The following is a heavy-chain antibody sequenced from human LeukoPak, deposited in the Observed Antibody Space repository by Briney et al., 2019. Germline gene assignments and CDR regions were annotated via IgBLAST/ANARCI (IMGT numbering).Heavy chain of an antibody. V-gene: IGHV5-51*01. J-gene: IGHJ3*02. D-gene: IGHD2-2*01. CDR1: GYSFTSYW. CDR2: IYPGDSDI. CDR3: ARVVGIVVVPAALGAFDI. Sequence: GESLKISCKGSGYSFTSYWIGWVRQMPGKGLEWMGIIYPGDSDIRYSPSFQGQVTISADKSISTAYLQWSSLKASDTAMYYCARVVGIVVVPAALGAFDIWGQGTMVTVSS.